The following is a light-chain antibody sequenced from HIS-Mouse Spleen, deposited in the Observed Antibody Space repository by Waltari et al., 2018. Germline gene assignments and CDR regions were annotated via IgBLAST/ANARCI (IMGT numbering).Light chain of an antibody. CDR2: EDS. V-gene: IGLV3-10*01. J-gene: IGLJ2*01. CDR3: YSTDSSGNHRV. Sequence: SSDLTQPPSVSVSPVQTARITCSRDAFPKHDAYLYQQKSRQAPVLVIYEDSKRPPGIPERFSGSSAGTMATLTISGAQVEDEADYYCYSTDSSGNHRVFGGGTKLTVL. CDR1: AFPKHD.